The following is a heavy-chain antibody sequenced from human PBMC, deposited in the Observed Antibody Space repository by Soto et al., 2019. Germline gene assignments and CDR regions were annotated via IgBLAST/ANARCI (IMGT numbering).Heavy chain of an antibody. Sequence: EVQLVESGGGLVQPGGSLRLSCVDSGFTFSSYWMSWVRQAPVKGLEWVGNIKQDGSEENYADSVKGRFTISRDNAKKSTNLQMNSLRGEDTAVYYCARRATSGRGWDGWGQGTTVVVS. CDR2: IKQDGSEE. V-gene: IGHV3-7*01. CDR1: GFTFSSYW. D-gene: IGHD3-10*01. CDR3: ARRATSGRGWDG. J-gene: IGHJ6*02.